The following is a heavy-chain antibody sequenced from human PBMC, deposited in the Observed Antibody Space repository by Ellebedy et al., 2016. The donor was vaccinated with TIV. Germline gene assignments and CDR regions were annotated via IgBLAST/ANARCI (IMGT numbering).Heavy chain of an antibody. Sequence: SVKVSCXASGYTFIKYAIHWVRQAPGQGLEWMGGIIPIFGTANYAQKFQGRVTITADESTSTAYMELSSLRSEDTAVYYCARLLTTIDYWGQGTLVTVSS. V-gene: IGHV1-69*13. J-gene: IGHJ4*02. CDR2: IIPIFGTA. CDR3: ARLLTTIDY. CDR1: GYTFIKYA. D-gene: IGHD4/OR15-4a*01.